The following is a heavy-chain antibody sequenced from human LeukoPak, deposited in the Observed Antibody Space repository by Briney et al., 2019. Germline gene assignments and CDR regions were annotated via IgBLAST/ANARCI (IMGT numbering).Heavy chain of an antibody. V-gene: IGHV4-59*13. D-gene: IGHD6-13*01. CDR3: AGLSHIAAAGAYSYYSLDV. J-gene: IGHJ6*02. CDR1: RGSINNYG. Sequence: PSETLSLTCTVSRGSINNYGWTWIRQPPGRGLEWIGDLYNSGSTSYNPSFNSRLTISADTSNKQFFLRLRSVTAADTAVYYCAGLSHIAAAGAYSYYSLDVWGQGTTVTVSS. CDR2: LYNSGST.